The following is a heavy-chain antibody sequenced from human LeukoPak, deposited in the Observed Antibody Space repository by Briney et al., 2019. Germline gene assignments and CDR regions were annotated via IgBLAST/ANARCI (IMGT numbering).Heavy chain of an antibody. D-gene: IGHD6-13*01. CDR1: GFTFNNYA. CDR2: IGFGDDSA. V-gene: IGHV3-20*01. J-gene: IGHJ6*02. Sequence: GGSLRLSCAASGFTFNNYAMSWVRQAPGKGLEWVSTIGFGDDSAYYADSVKGRFTISRDNAKNSLYLQMNSLRAEDTALYHCARFSSTNYYYAMDVWGQGTTVTVSS. CDR3: ARFSSTNYYYAMDV.